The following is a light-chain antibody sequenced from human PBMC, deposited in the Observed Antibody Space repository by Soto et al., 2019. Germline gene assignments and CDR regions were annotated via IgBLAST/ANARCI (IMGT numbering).Light chain of an antibody. J-gene: IGKJ4*01. CDR1: QSIINW. CDR3: QQYTTYPLT. V-gene: IGKV1-5*01. Sequence: DIQMTQSPSTLSASVGDRVTITCRASQSIINWLAWYQQKPGKPPKVLIYDASSLESGVPSRFSGNGSGTELTLNISSLQHDDFATYYFQQYTTYPLTFGGGTKVEIK. CDR2: DAS.